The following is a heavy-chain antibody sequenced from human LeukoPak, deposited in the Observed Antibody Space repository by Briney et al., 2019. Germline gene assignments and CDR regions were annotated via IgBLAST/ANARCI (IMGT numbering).Heavy chain of an antibody. CDR3: AELGITMIGGV. J-gene: IGHJ6*04. CDR1: GFTFSIYS. D-gene: IGHD3-10*02. Sequence: GGSLRLSCAASGFTFSIYSMHWVRQAPGKGLEWVAGISYDGGNKYYADSVKGRFTISRDNAKNSLYLQMNSLRAEDTAVYYCAELGITMIGGVWGRGTTVTISS. V-gene: IGHV3-30*04. CDR2: ISYDGGNK.